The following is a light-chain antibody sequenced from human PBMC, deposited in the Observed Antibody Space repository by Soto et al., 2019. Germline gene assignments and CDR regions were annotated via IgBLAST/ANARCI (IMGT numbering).Light chain of an antibody. CDR3: QQLDTLPLT. Sequence: DFPMSESPCSLSSSVGDGVTITCRAIQSISSYLNWYQQKPGKAPKLLLYAASTLQSGVPSRFSGSGSGTEFTLTISGLLPEDFAAYHCQQLDTLPLTFGQGTRLEI. V-gene: IGKV1-9*01. J-gene: IGKJ5*01. CDR1: QSISSY. CDR2: AAS.